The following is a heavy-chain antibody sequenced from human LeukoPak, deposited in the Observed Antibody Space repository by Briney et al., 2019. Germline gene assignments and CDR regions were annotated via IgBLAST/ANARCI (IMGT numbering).Heavy chain of an antibody. CDR2: ISGSGGNT. CDR1: GFTFSSYG. D-gene: IGHD3-22*01. CDR3: ARDLDYYDSSGYYYLLDY. J-gene: IGHJ4*02. Sequence: AGGSLRLSCAASGFTFSSYGMSWVRQAPGKGLEWVSAISGSGGNTYYADSVKGRFTISRDKSKNTLYLQMNSLRSEDTAVYYCARDLDYYDSSGYYYLLDYWGQGTLVTVSS. V-gene: IGHV3-23*01.